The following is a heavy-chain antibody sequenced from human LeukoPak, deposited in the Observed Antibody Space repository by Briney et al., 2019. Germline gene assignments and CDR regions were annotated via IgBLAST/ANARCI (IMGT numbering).Heavy chain of an antibody. D-gene: IGHD3-10*01. V-gene: IGHV3-21*01. Sequence: PGGSLRLSCAASGFTFSSYSMNWVRQAPGKGLEWVSSISSSSSYIYYADSVKGRFTISRGNAKNSLYLQMNSLRAEDTAVYYCARGRILWFGELSSHYGMDVWGKGTTVTVSS. CDR1: GFTFSSYS. J-gene: IGHJ6*04. CDR3: ARGRILWFGELSSHYGMDV. CDR2: ISSSSSYI.